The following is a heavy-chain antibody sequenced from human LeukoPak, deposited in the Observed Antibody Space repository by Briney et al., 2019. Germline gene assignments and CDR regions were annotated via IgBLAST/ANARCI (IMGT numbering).Heavy chain of an antibody. CDR2: ISWNSGSI. CDR1: GFTFDDYA. CDR3: AKAKFYYDSSGYPNDAFDI. Sequence: GRSLRLSCAASGFTFDDYAMHWVRQAPGKGLEWVSGISWNSGSIGYADSVKGRFTISRDNAKNSLYLQMNSLRAEDMALYYCAKAKFYYDSSGYPNDAFDIWGQGTMVTVSS. V-gene: IGHV3-9*03. D-gene: IGHD3-22*01. J-gene: IGHJ3*02.